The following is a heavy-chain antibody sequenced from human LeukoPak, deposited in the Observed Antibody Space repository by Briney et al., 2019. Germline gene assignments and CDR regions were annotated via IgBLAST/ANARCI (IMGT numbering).Heavy chain of an antibody. CDR2: ISGSGGRV. J-gene: IGHJ1*01. Sequence: GGSLRLSCAASGFTFSSYAMSWVRQVPGQGLDWVSAISGSGGRVYYADSVKGRFNISRDNSKNTVSLQMNSLRPEDTAVYYCAKGSLTMVQGVPSEYFQHWGQGSLVIVSS. CDR1: GFTFSSYA. V-gene: IGHV3-23*01. CDR3: AKGSLTMVQGVPSEYFQH. D-gene: IGHD3-10*01.